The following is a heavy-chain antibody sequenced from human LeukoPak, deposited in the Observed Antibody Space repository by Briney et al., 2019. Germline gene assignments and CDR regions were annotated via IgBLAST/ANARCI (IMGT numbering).Heavy chain of an antibody. CDR1: GFTLSSYA. Sequence: GGSLRLSCAASGFTLSSYAMTWVRQAPGKGLEWVSDIGDSGATTYYAESVKGRFTISRDNSKNTLYLQMSSLRAEDTAVYFCASFHYYGSGAYYLSYWGQGTLVTVSS. J-gene: IGHJ4*02. V-gene: IGHV3-23*01. CDR2: IGDSGATT. CDR3: ASFHYYGSGAYYLSY. D-gene: IGHD3-10*01.